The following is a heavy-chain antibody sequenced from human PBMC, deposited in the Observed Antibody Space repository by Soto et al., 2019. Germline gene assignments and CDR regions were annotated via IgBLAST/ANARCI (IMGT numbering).Heavy chain of an antibody. CDR3: ARGPSSSWGYGMDV. CDR2: INHSGST. CDR1: GGSFIGYY. V-gene: IGHV4-34*01. Sequence: SETLSLTCAFYGGSFIGYYWSWIRRPPGKGLEWIGEINHSGSTNYNPSLKSRVTISVDTSKNQFSLKLSSVTAADTAVYYCARGPSSSWGYGMDVWGQGTTVTVSS. D-gene: IGHD6-13*01. J-gene: IGHJ6*02.